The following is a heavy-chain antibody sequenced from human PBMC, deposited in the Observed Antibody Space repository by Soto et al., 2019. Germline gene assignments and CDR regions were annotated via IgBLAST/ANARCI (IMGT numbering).Heavy chain of an antibody. CDR2: INPNSGGT. V-gene: IGHV1-2*04. CDR1: VYTFTGYY. Sequence: ASVKGSCKASVYTFTGYYMHWVRQAPGQGLEWMGWINPNSGGTNYAQKFQGWVTMTRDTSISTAYMELSRLRSDDTAVYYCARDGGATTGYYYGMDVWGQGTTVTVSS. J-gene: IGHJ6*02. D-gene: IGHD1-26*01. CDR3: ARDGGATTGYYYGMDV.